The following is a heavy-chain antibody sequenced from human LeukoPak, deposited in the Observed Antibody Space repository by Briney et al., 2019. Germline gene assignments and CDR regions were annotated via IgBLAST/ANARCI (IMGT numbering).Heavy chain of an antibody. CDR1: GYTFTSYA. D-gene: IGHD3-22*01. J-gene: IGHJ4*02. CDR2: INTNTGNP. CDR3: AVLSYDSSGYYYPFDY. Sequence: ASVKVSCKASGYTFTSYAINWVRQAPGQGLEWMGWINTNTGNPTFAQGFTGRFVFSLDTSVSTAYLQITSLKAEDTAVYYCAVLSYDSSGYYYPFDYWGQGTLVTVSS. V-gene: IGHV7-4-1*02.